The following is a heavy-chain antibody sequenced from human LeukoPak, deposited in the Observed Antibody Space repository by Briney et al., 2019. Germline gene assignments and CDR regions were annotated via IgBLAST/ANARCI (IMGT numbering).Heavy chain of an antibody. D-gene: IGHD1-20*01. J-gene: IGHJ4*02. V-gene: IGHV3-30*18. CDR3: AKDHGRYNWNPFDY. Sequence: GGSLRLSCAASGFTFRSCAMHWVRQAPGKGLEWVAVISYDGSNKYYADSVKGRFTISRDNSKNTLYLQMNSLRAEDTAVYYCAKDHGRYNWNPFDYWGQGTLVTVSS. CDR1: GFTFRSCA. CDR2: ISYDGSNK.